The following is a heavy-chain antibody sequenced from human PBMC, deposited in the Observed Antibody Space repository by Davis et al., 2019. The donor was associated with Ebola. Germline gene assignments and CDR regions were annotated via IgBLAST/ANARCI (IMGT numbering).Heavy chain of an antibody. CDR2: ISSSGGST. V-gene: IGHV3-21*01. CDR1: EFTFSSYT. D-gene: IGHD2-15*01. J-gene: IGHJ6*04. Sequence: GESLKISCAASEFTFSSYTMGWVRQAPGKGLEWVSGISSSGGSTYYADSVKGRFTISRDNAKNSLYLQMNSLRAEDTAVYYCARDGDIVVVDGMDVWGKGTTVTVSS. CDR3: ARDGDIVVVDGMDV.